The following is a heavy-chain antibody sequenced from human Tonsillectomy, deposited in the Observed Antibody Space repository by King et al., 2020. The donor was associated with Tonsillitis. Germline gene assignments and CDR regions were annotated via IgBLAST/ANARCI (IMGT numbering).Heavy chain of an antibody. CDR2: ISSSSSYI. CDR3: AREAGYYFGYSWFDP. CDR1: GFTFSSYS. J-gene: IGHJ5*02. Sequence: VQLVESGGGLVKPGGSLSLSCAASGFTFSSYSMNWVRQAPGKGLEWVSSISSSSSYIYYADSVKGRFTISRDNAKNSLYLQMNSLRAEDTAVYYCAREAGYYFGYSWFDPWGQGTLVTVSS. D-gene: IGHD5-12*01. V-gene: IGHV3-21*01.